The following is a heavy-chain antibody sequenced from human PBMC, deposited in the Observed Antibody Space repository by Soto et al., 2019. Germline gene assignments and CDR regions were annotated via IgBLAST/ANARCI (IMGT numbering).Heavy chain of an antibody. Sequence: EVQLVESGGGLIQPGGSLRLSCAVSGFTVSNNYMSWVRQAPGKGLEGVSVIYSGGYTAYGDSVKGRFTISRDNSKNTLFFQRKTRGADDLSFYFCALRRGGGGYWGQGTLVTVSS. CDR2: IYSGGYT. V-gene: IGHV3-53*01. D-gene: IGHD3-10*01. J-gene: IGHJ4*02. CDR3: ALRRGGGGY. CDR1: GFTVSNNY.